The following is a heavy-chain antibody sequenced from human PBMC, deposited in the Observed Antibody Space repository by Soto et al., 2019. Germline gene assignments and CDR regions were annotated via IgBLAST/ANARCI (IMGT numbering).Heavy chain of an antibody. CDR2: FSISSITF. J-gene: IGHJ6*02. D-gene: IGHD6-6*01. Sequence: GSLRLSCAASGFTFSSYSMNWVRQAPGKGLEWVSYFSISSITFYYADSVKGRFTFSRDIAKNSLFLQLNSLRDEDTAVYYCARPEYSSSSYGMDVWGQGTTVTVSS. CDR1: GFTFSSYS. CDR3: ARPEYSSSSYGMDV. V-gene: IGHV3-48*02.